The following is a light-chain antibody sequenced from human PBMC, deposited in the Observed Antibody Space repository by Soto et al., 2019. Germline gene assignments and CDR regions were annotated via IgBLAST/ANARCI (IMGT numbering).Light chain of an antibody. J-gene: IGLJ1*01. CDR1: SSDIGGYNS. Sequence: QSALTQPAYVSGSPGQSITISCTGTSSDIGGYNSVSWYQHHPGKAPKFLIYEVSNRPSGVSNRFSGSRSGNTAFLTISGLQAEDEADYYCGSITSSSTSVFGTGTKLTVL. CDR2: EVS. V-gene: IGLV2-14*01. CDR3: GSITSSSTSV.